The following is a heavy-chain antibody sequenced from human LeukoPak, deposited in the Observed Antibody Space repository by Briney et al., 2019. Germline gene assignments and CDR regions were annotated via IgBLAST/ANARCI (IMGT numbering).Heavy chain of an antibody. CDR2: IAHDGSQT. J-gene: IGHJ2*01. D-gene: IGHD1-26*01. V-gene: IGHV3-30*04. Sequence: GGSLRLSCAASRFIFSNYIMHWVRQAPGKGLEWVAVIAHDGSQTYYSDSVKGRFTISRDNSKNTLYLQMSSLRAEDTAVYFCAKDGGSNSYWYFDLWGRGTLVTVSS. CDR1: RFIFSNYI. CDR3: AKDGGSNSYWYFDL.